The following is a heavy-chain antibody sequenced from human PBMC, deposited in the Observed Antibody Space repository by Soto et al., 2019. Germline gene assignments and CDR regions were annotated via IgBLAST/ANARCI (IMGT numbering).Heavy chain of an antibody. Sequence: PGGSLRLSCAASGFTFGNYWMHWVRQAPGKGLEWVSRMNSDGSTTNYADSVQGRFTVSRDNARNTLHLQMNSLRAEDTAVYYCATDEVDYWGPGTLVTVSS. CDR3: ATDEVDY. CDR1: GFTFGNYW. CDR2: MNSDGSTT. V-gene: IGHV3-74*01. J-gene: IGHJ4*02.